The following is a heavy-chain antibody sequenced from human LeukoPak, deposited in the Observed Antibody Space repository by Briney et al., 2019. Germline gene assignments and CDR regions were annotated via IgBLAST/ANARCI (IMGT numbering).Heavy chain of an antibody. CDR3: AKGTSNWGNFDY. V-gene: IGHV3-30*02. D-gene: IGHD7-27*01. CDR2: TRFDENNK. J-gene: IGHJ4*02. Sequence: PGGSLRLSCAASGFTISSHGMHWVRQAPGKGLEWVAFTRFDENNKYYADSVKGRFTISRDNSKNTLYLQMNSLRAEDTALYYCAKGTSNWGNFDYWGQGTLVTVSS. CDR1: GFTISSHG.